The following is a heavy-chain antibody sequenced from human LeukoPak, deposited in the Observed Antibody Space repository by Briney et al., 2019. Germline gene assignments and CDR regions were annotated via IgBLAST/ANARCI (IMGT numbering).Heavy chain of an antibody. J-gene: IGHJ4*02. D-gene: IGHD6-19*01. CDR3: AREGGSGWSFDY. Sequence: PGGSLRLSCVASGFTFSSYWMSWVRQAPGKGLEWVANIKQDGSDNRYVDSVKGRFTISRDNAKNSLYLQMNSLRPEDTAVYYCAREGGSGWSFDYWGQGTLVTVSS. V-gene: IGHV3-7*01. CDR1: GFTFSSYW. CDR2: IKQDGSDN.